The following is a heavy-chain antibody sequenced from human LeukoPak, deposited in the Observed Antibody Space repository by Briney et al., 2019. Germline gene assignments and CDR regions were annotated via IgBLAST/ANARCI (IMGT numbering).Heavy chain of an antibody. J-gene: IGHJ4*02. CDR2: ITPIFGTA. CDR3: VVFPDYGGNS. CDR1: GGTFSSYA. V-gene: IGHV1-69*13. Sequence: GASVKVSCKASGGTFSSYAISWVRQAPGQGLEWMGGITPIFGTANYAQKFQGRVTITADESTSTAYMELSSLRSEDTAVYYCVVFPDYGGNSWGQGTLVTVSS. D-gene: IGHD4-23*01.